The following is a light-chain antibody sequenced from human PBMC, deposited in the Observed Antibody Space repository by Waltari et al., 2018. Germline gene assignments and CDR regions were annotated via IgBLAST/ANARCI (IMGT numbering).Light chain of an antibody. J-gene: IGLJ3*02. CDR2: EAT. V-gene: IGLV2-23*01. Sequence: QSALTQPASESGSHGQSITIPCPGTSRDVGSYDLVSWYQHHPGKAPKLVIYEATPRPSGVSDRFSGSKSGNTASLTISGLQAEDEADYYCCSYVGDVTWVFGGGTKLTVL. CDR1: SRDVGSYDL. CDR3: CSYVGDVTWV.